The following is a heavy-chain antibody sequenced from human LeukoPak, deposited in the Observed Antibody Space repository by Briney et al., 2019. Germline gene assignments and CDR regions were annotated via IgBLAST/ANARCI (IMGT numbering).Heavy chain of an antibody. D-gene: IGHD3-10*01. CDR1: GFTFSSYA. J-gene: IGHJ5*02. V-gene: IGHV3-23*01. CDR2: ISNSGGST. CDR3: AGGDMVRGVIPYH. Sequence: GGSLRLPCAASGFTFSSYAMSWVRQAPGKGLEWVSAISNSGGSTYYADSVKGRFTISRDNAKNTLYLQMNSLRAEDTAVYYCAGGDMVRGVIPYHWGQGTLVTVSS.